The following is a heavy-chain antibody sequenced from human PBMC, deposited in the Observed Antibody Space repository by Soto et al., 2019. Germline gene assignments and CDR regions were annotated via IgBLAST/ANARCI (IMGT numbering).Heavy chain of an antibody. V-gene: IGHV3-23*01. Sequence: EVQLLESGGGLVQPGGSLRLSCPASGFTFSSYAMTWVRQAPGKGLEWVSLILGGSGKTYYADSVKGRFTISRDNSKNTLYLQMNSLRAEDSAVYYCVKGGPIGVSGDDYWGQGTLVTVSS. CDR3: VKGGPIGVSGDDY. CDR2: ILGGSGKT. J-gene: IGHJ4*02. D-gene: IGHD6-19*01. CDR1: GFTFSSYA.